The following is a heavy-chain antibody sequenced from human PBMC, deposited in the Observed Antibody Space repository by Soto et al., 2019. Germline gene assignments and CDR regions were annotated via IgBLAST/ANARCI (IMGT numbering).Heavy chain of an antibody. J-gene: IGHJ4*02. V-gene: IGHV3-33*01. CDR2: IWHDDK. D-gene: IGHD2-15*01. CDR3: ARDQILYGGNSFGS. Sequence: QVQLVESGGGVVQPGRSLRLSCAASGFTLSSYGMHWVRQAPGKGLEWVAVIWHDDKYYVNSVKGRFTISRDNSKNTLYLQMSSLRAEDTAVYYCARDQILYGGNSFGSWGQGTLVTVSS. CDR1: GFTLSSYG.